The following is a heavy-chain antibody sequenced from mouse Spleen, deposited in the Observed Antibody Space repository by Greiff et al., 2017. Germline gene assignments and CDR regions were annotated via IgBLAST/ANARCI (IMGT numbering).Heavy chain of an antibody. CDR2: IDPANGNT. J-gene: IGHJ4*01. CDR1: GFNIKDTY. Sequence: EVQLQQSGAELVKPGASVKLSCAASGFNIKDTYMHWVKQRPEQGLEWIGRIDPANGNTKYDPKFQGKATITADTSSNTAYLQLSSLTSEDTAVYYCARNWVYAMDYWGQGTSVTVSS. CDR3: ARNWVYAMDY. V-gene: IGHV14-3*02. D-gene: IGHD4-1*01.